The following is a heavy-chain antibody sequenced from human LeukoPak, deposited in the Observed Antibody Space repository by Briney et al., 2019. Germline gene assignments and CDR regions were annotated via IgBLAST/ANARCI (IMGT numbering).Heavy chain of an antibody. V-gene: IGHV3-21*01. D-gene: IGHD3-9*01. Sequence: PGGSLRLSCAASGFTFSSYSMNWVRQAPGKGLEWASSISSSSSYIYYADSVKGRFTISRDNAKNSLYLQMNSLRAEDTAVYYCARDVLRYFDWFNSDWFDPWGQGTLVTVSS. CDR3: ARDVLRYFDWFNSDWFDP. CDR2: ISSSSSYI. CDR1: GFTFSSYS. J-gene: IGHJ5*02.